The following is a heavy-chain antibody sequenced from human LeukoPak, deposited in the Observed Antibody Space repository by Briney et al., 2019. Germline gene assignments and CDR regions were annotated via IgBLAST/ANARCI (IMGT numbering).Heavy chain of an antibody. CDR1: GYSLSSGYY. CDR3: ARRSVVVVPTAISSAFDI. Sequence: SETLSLACAVSGYSLSSGYYWGWIRQPPGKGLEWIASIYHSGSTYYNPSLKSRVTISVDTSKNQFSLKLSSVAAADTAVYYCARRSVVVVPTAISSAFDIWGQGTMVTVSS. J-gene: IGHJ3*02. V-gene: IGHV4-38-2*01. CDR2: IYHSGST. D-gene: IGHD2-2*01.